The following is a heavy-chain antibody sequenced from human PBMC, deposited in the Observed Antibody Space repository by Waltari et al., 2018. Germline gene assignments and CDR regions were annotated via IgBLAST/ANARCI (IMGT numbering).Heavy chain of an antibody. Sequence: QVQLQESGPGLVQPSQTLSLTCTVSGGSISSGGYYWSWIRQHPGKGLEWIGYIYYSGSTYYNPSLKSRVTISVDTSKNQFSLKLSSVTAADTAVYYCARDPGPDSYASRGAFDIWGQGTMVTVSS. CDR1: GGSISSGGYY. CDR2: IYYSGST. CDR3: ARDPGPDSYASRGAFDI. V-gene: IGHV4-31*03. D-gene: IGHD5-18*01. J-gene: IGHJ3*02.